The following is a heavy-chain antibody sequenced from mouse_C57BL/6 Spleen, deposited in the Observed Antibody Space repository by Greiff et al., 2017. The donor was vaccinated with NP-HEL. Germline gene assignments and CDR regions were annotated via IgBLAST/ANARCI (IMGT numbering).Heavy chain of an antibody. CDR1: GYSITSGYD. D-gene: IGHD2-2*01. J-gene: IGHJ3*01. CDR2: ISYSGST. Sequence: EVQLQQSGPGMVKPSQSLSLTCTVTGYSITSGYDWHWIRHFPGNKLEWMGYISYSGSTNYNPSLKSRISITHDTSKNHFFLKLNSVTTEDTATYYCASGDGYAWFAYWGQGTLVTVSA. V-gene: IGHV3-1*01. CDR3: ASGDGYAWFAY.